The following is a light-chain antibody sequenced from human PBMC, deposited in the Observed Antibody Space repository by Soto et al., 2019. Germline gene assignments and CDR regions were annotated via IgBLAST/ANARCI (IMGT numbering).Light chain of an antibody. CDR3: SSYTTLSNRV. V-gene: IGLV2-8*01. J-gene: IGLJ1*01. CDR2: DVD. Sequence: QSALTQPPSASGSPGQSVTISCTGTTSDVGGYNYVSWYQQHPGKAPKLLVYDVDKRPSGVPDRFSGSKSGNTASLTVSGLQAEDEADYYCSSYTTLSNRVFGTGTKLTVL. CDR1: TSDVGGYNY.